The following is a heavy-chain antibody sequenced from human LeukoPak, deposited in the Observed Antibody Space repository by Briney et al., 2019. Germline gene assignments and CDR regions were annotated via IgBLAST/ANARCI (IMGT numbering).Heavy chain of an antibody. V-gene: IGHV4-61*08. D-gene: IGHD3-10*01. J-gene: IGHJ6*02. CDR3: ARDKVRSGMDV. CDR1: GGSISSGGYY. Sequence: PSETLSLTCTVSGGSISSGGYYWSWIRQPPGKGLEWIGYIYYSGTTNYNPSLKSRVTISIDTSKNQFSLMLSSVTAADTAVYYCARDKVRSGMDVWGQGTTVAVSS. CDR2: IYYSGTT.